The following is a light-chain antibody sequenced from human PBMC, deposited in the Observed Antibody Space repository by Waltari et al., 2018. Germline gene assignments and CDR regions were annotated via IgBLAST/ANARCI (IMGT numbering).Light chain of an antibody. CDR2: EVS. J-gene: IGLJ2*01. CDR3: SSYAGSNNLI. Sequence: QSALTQPPSASGSPGQSVTISCTGPSSAVGGHNYVSWYQQHPGKAPKLMMYEVSKRPSGVPDRFSGSKSGNTASLTVSGLQAEDEADYYCSSYAGSNNLIFGGGTKLTVL. CDR1: SSAVGGHNY. V-gene: IGLV2-8*01.